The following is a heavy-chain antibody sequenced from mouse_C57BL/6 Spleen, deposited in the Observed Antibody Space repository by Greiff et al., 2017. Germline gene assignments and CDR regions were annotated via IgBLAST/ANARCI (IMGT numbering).Heavy chain of an antibody. CDR3: ARHGSSYYYAMDD. CDR1: GYTFTSYW. CDR2: IHPNSGST. D-gene: IGHD1-1*01. V-gene: IGHV1-64*01. J-gene: IGHJ4*01. Sequence: QVQLQQPGAELVKPGASVKLSCKASGYTFTSYWMHWVKQRPGQGLEWIGMIHPNSGSTNYNEKFKSKATLTVDKSSSTAYMQLSSLTSEDSAVYYCARHGSSYYYAMDDWGQGTSVTVSS.